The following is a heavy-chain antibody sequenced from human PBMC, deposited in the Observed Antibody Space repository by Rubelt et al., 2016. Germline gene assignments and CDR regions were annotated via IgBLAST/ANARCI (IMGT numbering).Heavy chain of an antibody. CDR2: IYDSGST. J-gene: IGHJ3*01. Sequence: QVLLQESGPGLVKPSETLSLTCTVSGGSITSHNWSWIRQPPGKGLEWIGYIYDSGSTNYNPSLKSRVSRSVDTSKNQLALKRSSGTAADTAVYYCAKDGASSLWGQGTMVTGSS. V-gene: IGHV4-59*11. CDR1: GGSITSHN. CDR3: AKDGASSL. D-gene: IGHD3-16*01.